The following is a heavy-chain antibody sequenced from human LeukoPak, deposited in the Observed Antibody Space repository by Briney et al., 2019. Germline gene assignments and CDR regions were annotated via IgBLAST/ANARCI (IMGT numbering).Heavy chain of an antibody. J-gene: IGHJ2*01. CDR1: EFTLSSYS. Sequence: GGSPRLSCSASEFTLSSYSMHWVRQAPGRGLEWAAVLSSVGGQQYYADSVKGRFTISADTSKNTLYLQMDSLRVEDTALYYCAGALAGAPFDLWGRGTVVAVSS. CDR2: LSSVGGQQ. CDR3: AGALAGAPFDL. V-gene: IGHV3-30*04. D-gene: IGHD3-10*01.